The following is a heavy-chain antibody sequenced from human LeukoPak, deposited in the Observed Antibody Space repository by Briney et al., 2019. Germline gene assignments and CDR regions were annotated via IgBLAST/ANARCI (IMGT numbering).Heavy chain of an antibody. J-gene: IGHJ4*02. V-gene: IGHV3-23*01. CDR2: LSGSGGDT. CDR3: AKDAMATVTYFDY. CDR1: GFTFNSYA. Sequence: PGESLRLSCATSGFTFNSYAMSWVRQAPGKGLEWVSGLSGSGGDTDYADSVKGRFTISRDNSRNTLYLQMNSLRSEDTAVYYCAKDAMATVTYFDYWGQGSLVTVSS. D-gene: IGHD4-17*01.